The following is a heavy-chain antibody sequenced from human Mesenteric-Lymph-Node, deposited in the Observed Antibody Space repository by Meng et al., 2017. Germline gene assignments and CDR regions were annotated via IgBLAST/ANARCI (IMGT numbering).Heavy chain of an antibody. J-gene: IGHJ4*02. CDR2: IYHSGRT. D-gene: IGHD4-17*01. Sequence: QVQVQERGPGLGKPSGTLYATGDVSGGSIRKDQWWSWVRQAPGKGLEWIGEIYHSGRTNYNPSVKSRVSMSVDKSQNHFSLRLSSVTAADTAVYYCTTLYGDSISWGQGTLVTVSS. CDR1: GGSIRKDQW. V-gene: IGHV4-4*02. CDR3: TTLYGDSIS.